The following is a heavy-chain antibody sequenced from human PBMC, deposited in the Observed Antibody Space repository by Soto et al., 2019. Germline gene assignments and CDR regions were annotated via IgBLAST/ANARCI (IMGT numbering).Heavy chain of an antibody. CDR3: ARGGGVGATTGWD. CDR2: IIPIFGTA. J-gene: IGHJ4*02. Sequence: QVQLVQSGAEVKKPGSSVKVSCKASGGTFSSYAISWVRQAPGQGLEWMGGIIPIFGTANYAQKFQGRVTIPGDIPTSTAYRELSSLRSGDRAVYYCARGGGVGATTGWDWGQGTLVTVSS. D-gene: IGHD1-26*01. CDR1: GGTFSSYA. V-gene: IGHV1-69*06.